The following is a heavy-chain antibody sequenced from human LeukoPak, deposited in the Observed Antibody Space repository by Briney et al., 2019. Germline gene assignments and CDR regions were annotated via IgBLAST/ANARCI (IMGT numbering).Heavy chain of an antibody. Sequence: GPLRLPCAPSGVTFSSHAIAWVRQAPVTGLESVSAIAGYGGGTYYADSVKSRFTISRDNSKNPLFLQMNSLRAEDTALYHCARYENSRQACFDWWGQGTLVTVSS. D-gene: IGHD2-21*01. CDR2: IAGYGGGT. CDR3: ARYENSRQACFDW. V-gene: IGHV3-23*01. CDR1: GVTFSSHA. J-gene: IGHJ4*02.